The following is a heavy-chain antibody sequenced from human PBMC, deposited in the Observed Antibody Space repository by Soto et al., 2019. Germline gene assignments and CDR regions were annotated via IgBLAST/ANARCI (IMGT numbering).Heavy chain of an antibody. CDR1: GYPFTSYG. CDR3: ASNLAAVHDY. J-gene: IGHJ4*02. V-gene: IGHV1-18*04. Sequence: QVQLVQSGGEVKRPGASVKVSCKASGYPFTSYGISWVRQAPGQGLEWMGWINPYNGNTKYAQKFQGRVTMTTDTSTTTAYMELRSLSNDGTAVYYCASNLAAVHDYWGQGSLVTVSS. D-gene: IGHD1-1*01. CDR2: INPYNGNT.